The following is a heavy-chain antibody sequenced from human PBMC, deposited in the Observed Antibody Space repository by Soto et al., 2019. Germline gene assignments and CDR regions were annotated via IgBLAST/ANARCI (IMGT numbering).Heavy chain of an antibody. V-gene: IGHV1-69*02. J-gene: IGHJ4*02. CDR1: GGTFSSYT. CDR2: IIPILGIA. D-gene: IGHD3-22*01. Sequence: QVQLVQSGAEVKKPGSSVKVSCKASGGTFSSYTISWVRQAPGQGLEWMGRIIPILGIANYAQKFQVRVTITADKSTSTAYMELSSLRSEDTAVYYCARVNYYDSSGYWDWVQGTLVTVSS. CDR3: ARVNYYDSSGYWD.